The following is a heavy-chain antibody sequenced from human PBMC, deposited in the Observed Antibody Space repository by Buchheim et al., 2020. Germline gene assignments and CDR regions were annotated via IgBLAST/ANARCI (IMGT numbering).Heavy chain of an antibody. CDR3: ARDSFGGDYGLWRAFDI. CDR1: GFTVSSNY. D-gene: IGHD4-17*01. Sequence: EVQLVESGGGLVQPGGSLRLSCAASGFTVSSNYMSWVRQAPGKGLEWVLVIYSGGSSYYADSVKGRFTIFRDNSKNTLYLQMNSLRAEDTAVYYCARDSFGGDYGLWRAFDIWGQGT. J-gene: IGHJ3*02. CDR2: IYSGGSS. V-gene: IGHV3-66*01.